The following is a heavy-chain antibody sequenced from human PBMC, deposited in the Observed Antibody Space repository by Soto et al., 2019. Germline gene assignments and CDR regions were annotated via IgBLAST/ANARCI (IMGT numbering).Heavy chain of an antibody. CDR1: GGSISSYY. Sequence: PSQTLSLTCTVSGGSISSYYWSWIRQPPGKGLEWIGYIYYSGSTNYNPSLKSRVTISVDTSKNQFSLKLSSVTAADMAVYYCASSMVRGVIDYWGQGTLVTVSS. CDR3: ASSMVRGVIDY. CDR2: IYYSGST. D-gene: IGHD3-10*01. V-gene: IGHV4-59*01. J-gene: IGHJ4*02.